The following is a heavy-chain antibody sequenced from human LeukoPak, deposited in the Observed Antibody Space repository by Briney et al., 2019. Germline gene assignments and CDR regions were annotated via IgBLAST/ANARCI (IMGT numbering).Heavy chain of an antibody. CDR2: ISWNSGSI. CDR3: AKADYYGSGSPGAFDI. J-gene: IGHJ3*02. D-gene: IGHD3-10*01. CDR1: GFTLDDYA. Sequence: GGSLRLSCAASGFTLDDYAMHWVRQAPGKGLEWVSGISWNSGSIGYADSVKGRFTISRDNAKNSLYLQMNSLRAEDTALYYCAKADYYGSGSPGAFDIWGQGTMVTVSS. V-gene: IGHV3-9*01.